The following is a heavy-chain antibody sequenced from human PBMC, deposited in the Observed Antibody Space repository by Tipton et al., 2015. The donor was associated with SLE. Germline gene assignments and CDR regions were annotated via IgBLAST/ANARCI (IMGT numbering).Heavy chain of an antibody. CDR1: GGSINSYNW. CDR2: MHHTGAT. CDR3: ASLAGTYSSYFRDY. V-gene: IGHV4-4*02. D-gene: IGHD1-26*01. Sequence: TLSLTCAVSGGSINSYNWWTWVRQPPGKGLEWIGSMHHTGATYSSPSLKSRVTLSLDKSQNQFSLKLTSVTAADTAVYYCASLAGTYSSYFRDYWGRGALVSVSS. J-gene: IGHJ4*02.